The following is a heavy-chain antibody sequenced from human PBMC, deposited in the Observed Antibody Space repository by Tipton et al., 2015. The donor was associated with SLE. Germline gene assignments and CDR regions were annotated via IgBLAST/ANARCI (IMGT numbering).Heavy chain of an antibody. J-gene: IGHJ2*01. D-gene: IGHD3-22*01. V-gene: IGHV3-23*01. Sequence: SGFTFSSYAMSWVRQAPGKGLEWVSAISGSGGSTYYADSVKGRFTISRDNSKNTLYLQMNSLRAEDTAVYYCAKDHSSGRYWYFDLWGRGTLVTVSS. CDR2: ISGSGGST. CDR1: GFTFSSYA. CDR3: AKDHSSGRYWYFDL.